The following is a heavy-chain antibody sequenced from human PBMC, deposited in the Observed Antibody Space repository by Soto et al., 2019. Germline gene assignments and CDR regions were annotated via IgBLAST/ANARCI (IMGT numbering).Heavy chain of an antibody. V-gene: IGHV3-48*02. D-gene: IGHD3-10*01. J-gene: IGHJ6*02. Sequence: EAQLVESGGGLVQPGGSLRLSCAAAGFTLSEYHMNWVRQAPGQGLEWVSYIRSRREAIYYAASVKGRLTISRDNAKNSLYLQMHSLRDDDKALDYCTRDGRRGDDMDVWGQGTTVTVSS. CDR3: TRDGRRGDDMDV. CDR1: GFTLSEYH. CDR2: IRSRREAI.